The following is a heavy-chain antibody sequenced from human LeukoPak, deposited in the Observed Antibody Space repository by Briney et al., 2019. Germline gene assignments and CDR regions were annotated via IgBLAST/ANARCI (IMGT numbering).Heavy chain of an antibody. D-gene: IGHD3-22*01. Sequence: GGSLRPSCAASGFTFSGSAMHWVRQASGKGLEWVGRIRSKANSYATAYAASVKGRFTISRDDSKNTAYLQMNSLKTEDTAVYYCTRQNYYDSSGYTPDWGQGTLVTVSS. CDR2: IRSKANSYAT. J-gene: IGHJ1*01. V-gene: IGHV3-73*01. CDR1: GFTFSGSA. CDR3: TRQNYYDSSGYTPD.